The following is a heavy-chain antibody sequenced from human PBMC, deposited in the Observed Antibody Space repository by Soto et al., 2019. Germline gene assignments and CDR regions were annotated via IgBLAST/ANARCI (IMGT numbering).Heavy chain of an antibody. D-gene: IGHD3-22*01. CDR1: GFTFSSYG. CDR3: AKDQGGGGYYYDSSGPQRYFDY. J-gene: IGHJ4*02. V-gene: IGHV3-30*18. Sequence: QVQLVESGGGVVQPGRSLRLSCAASGFTFSSYGMHWVRQAPGKGLEWVAVISYDGSNKYYADSVKGRFTISRDNSKNTLSLQRNRLGAGDAGVYYCAKDQGGGGYYYDSSGPQRYFDYWGQGTLVTVSS. CDR2: ISYDGSNK.